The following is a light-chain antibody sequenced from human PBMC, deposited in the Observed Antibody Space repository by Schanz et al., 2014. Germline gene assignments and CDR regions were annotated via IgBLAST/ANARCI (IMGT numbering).Light chain of an antibody. CDR2: GAS. CDR1: QGISKY. CDR3: QQYNHWPPIT. V-gene: IGKV1-27*01. Sequence: DIQMTQSPSSLSASVGDRVTITCRASQGISKYLAWYQQKPGKVPKLLIYGASTLQSGVPSRFSGSGSGTEFTLTISSLQSEDFAVYYCQQYNHWPPITFGQGTRLEIK. J-gene: IGKJ5*01.